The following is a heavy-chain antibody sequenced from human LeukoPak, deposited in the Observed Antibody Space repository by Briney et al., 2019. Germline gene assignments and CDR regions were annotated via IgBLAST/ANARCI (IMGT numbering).Heavy chain of an antibody. CDR3: ASSRGPSSGYLFDY. CDR2: ISSSGSTI. CDR1: GFTFSSYE. V-gene: IGHV3-48*03. D-gene: IGHD3-22*01. Sequence: GGSLRLSCAASGFTFSSYEMNWVRQAPGKGLEWVSYISSSGSTIYYADSVKGRFTISRDNAKNSLYLQMNSLRAEDTAVYYCASSRGPSSGYLFDYWGQGTLVTVSS. J-gene: IGHJ4*02.